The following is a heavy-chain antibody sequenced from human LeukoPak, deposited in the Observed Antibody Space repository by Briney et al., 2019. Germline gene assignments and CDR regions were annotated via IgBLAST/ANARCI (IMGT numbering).Heavy chain of an antibody. J-gene: IGHJ6*03. D-gene: IGHD6-13*01. V-gene: IGHV1-46*01. Sequence: GASVRVSCMESVYTYTNYYMYWVRQAPRQAIEWMGMINPSGGSKSNTQKFQGRVTMTRDTSTSTVYMELSSLRSEDTAVYYCARDGAIAAAVTPPLYYYYYMDVWGKGTTVTVSS. CDR2: INPSGGSK. CDR1: VYTYTNYY. CDR3: ARDGAIAAAVTPPLYYYYYMDV.